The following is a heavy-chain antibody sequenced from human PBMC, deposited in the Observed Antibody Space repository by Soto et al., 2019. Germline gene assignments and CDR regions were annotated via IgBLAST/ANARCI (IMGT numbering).Heavy chain of an antibody. CDR1: GYTFTSHG. J-gene: IGHJ6*02. D-gene: IGHD3-16*01. Sequence: GASVKVSCKASGYTFTSHGITWVRQAPGQGLEWMGWISSYSVKASNAQKFEGRLTMTTDTSTTTAYMELRSLRSDDTAVYYCARNTFSHYYGLDVWGQGTSVTVSS. V-gene: IGHV1-18*01. CDR2: ISSYSVKA. CDR3: ARNTFSHYYGLDV.